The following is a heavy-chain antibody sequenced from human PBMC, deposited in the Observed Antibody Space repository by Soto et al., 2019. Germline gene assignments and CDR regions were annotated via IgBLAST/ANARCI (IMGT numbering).Heavy chain of an antibody. D-gene: IGHD2-15*01. V-gene: IGHV3-33*01. Sequence: QVQLVESGGGVVQPGRSLRLSCAASGFTFSSYGMHWVRQAPGKGLEWVAVIWYDGSNKYYADSVKARFTISRDNSKHTLYLKKNSLRAEDTDVYYCASDWSGGGNCVNDDWGQGTLVTVSS. J-gene: IGHJ4*02. CDR3: ASDWSGGGNCVNDD. CDR2: IWYDGSNK. CDR1: GFTFSSYG.